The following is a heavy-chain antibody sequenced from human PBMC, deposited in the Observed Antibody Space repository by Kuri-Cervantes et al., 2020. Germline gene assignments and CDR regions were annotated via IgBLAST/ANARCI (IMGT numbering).Heavy chain of an antibody. Sequence: GESLKISCAASGFTFGSYAMSWVRQAPGKGLEWVSAISGSGGSTYYADSVKGRFTISRDNSKNTLYLQMNSLRAEDTAVYYCAKLVLNWFDPWGQGTLVTVSS. CDR3: AKLVLNWFDP. CDR1: GFTFGSYA. J-gene: IGHJ5*02. V-gene: IGHV3-23*01. CDR2: ISGSGGST.